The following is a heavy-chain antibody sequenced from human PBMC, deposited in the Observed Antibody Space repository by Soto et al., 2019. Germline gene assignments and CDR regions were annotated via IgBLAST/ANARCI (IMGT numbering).Heavy chain of an antibody. CDR1: GYTFTSYA. Sequence: QVQLGQSGAEVKKPGASVKVSCKASGYTFTSYAMHWVRQAPGQRLEWMGWINAGNGNTKYSQNFQGRVTITRDTSASTAYMEQSSLRSEDTAVYFCARERYDNSGYFDYFDNWGQGTLVTVSS. CDR2: INAGNGNT. J-gene: IGHJ4*02. D-gene: IGHD3-22*01. CDR3: ARERYDNSGYFDYFDN. V-gene: IGHV1-3*01.